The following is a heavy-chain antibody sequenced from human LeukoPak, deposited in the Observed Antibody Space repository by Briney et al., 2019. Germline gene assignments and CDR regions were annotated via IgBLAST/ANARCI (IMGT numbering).Heavy chain of an antibody. D-gene: IGHD6-13*01. J-gene: IGHJ4*02. CDR1: GFTFSSYS. CDR2: ISSSSSYI. CDR3: ARTKIAAAGTEVDY. Sequence: PGGSLRLSCAASGFTFSSYSMNWVRRAPGKGLEWVSSISSSSSYIYYADSVKGRFTISRDNAKNSLYLQMNSLRAEDTAVYYCARTKIAAAGTEVDYWGQGTLVTVSS. V-gene: IGHV3-21*01.